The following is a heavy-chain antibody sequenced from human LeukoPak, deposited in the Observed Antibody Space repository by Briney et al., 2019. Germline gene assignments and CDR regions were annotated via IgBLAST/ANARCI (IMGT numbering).Heavy chain of an antibody. CDR3: ARGKEGVDY. J-gene: IGHJ4*02. CDR1: GFTVSSNY. Sequence: GGSLRLSCAASGFTVSSNYMNWVRQAPGKGLEWVSVIYGGGNTYHADSVKGRFTISRDNSKNTLYLQMNSLRAEDTAVYYCARGKEGVDYWGQGTLVTVSS. V-gene: IGHV3-53*01. D-gene: IGHD3-16*01. CDR2: IYGGGNT.